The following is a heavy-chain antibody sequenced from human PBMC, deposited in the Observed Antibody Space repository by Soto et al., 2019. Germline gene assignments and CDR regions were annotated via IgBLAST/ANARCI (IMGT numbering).Heavy chain of an antibody. D-gene: IGHD3-22*01. CDR2: ISSSGSTI. Sequence: EVQLVESGGGLVQPGGSLRLSCAASGFTFSSYEMNWVRQAPGKGLEWVSYISSSGSTIYYADSVTGRFTISRDNAKNSLYLQMNSLRAEDTAVYYCARDPHYYDSSGYYVGGAFDIWGQGTMVTVSS. CDR1: GFTFSSYE. J-gene: IGHJ3*02. V-gene: IGHV3-48*03. CDR3: ARDPHYYDSSGYYVGGAFDI.